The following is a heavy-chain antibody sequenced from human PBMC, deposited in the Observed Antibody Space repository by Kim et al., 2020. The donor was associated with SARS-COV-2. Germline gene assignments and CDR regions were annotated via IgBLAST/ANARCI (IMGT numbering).Heavy chain of an antibody. V-gene: IGHV3-30*18. CDR2: ISYDGSNK. J-gene: IGHJ6*02. D-gene: IGHD3-10*01. Sequence: GGSLRLSCAASGFTFSSYGMHWVRQAPGKGLEWVAVISYDGSNKYYADSVKGRFTISRDNSKNTLYLQMNSLRAEDTAVYYCANDYGSGSYPYYYHGMDVWGQGTTVTVSS. CDR3: ANDYGSGSYPYYYHGMDV. CDR1: GFTFSSYG.